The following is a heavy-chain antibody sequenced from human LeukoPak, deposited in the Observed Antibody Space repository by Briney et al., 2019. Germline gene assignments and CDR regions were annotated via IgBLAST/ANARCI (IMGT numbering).Heavy chain of an antibody. CDR1: GFTFSSYA. J-gene: IGHJ4*02. V-gene: IGHV3-23*01. CDR3: AKARFLWRSGLTDY. Sequence: PGGSLRLSCAASGFTFSSYAMSWVRQAPGKGLEWVSAISGSGGSAYYADSVKGRFTISRDNSKNTLYLQMNSLRAEDTAVYYCAKARFLWRSGLTDYWGQGTLVTVSS. CDR2: ISGSGGSA. D-gene: IGHD6-19*01.